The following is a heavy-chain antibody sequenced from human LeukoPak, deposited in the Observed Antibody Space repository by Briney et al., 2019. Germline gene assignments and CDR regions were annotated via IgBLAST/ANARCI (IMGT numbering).Heavy chain of an antibody. V-gene: IGHV1-69*13. Sequence: ASVKVSLKGSGGTFSSYGISWVWQAPGQGLEWVGGVIPIFGTANYAQKFQGRVTITADESTSTAYMELSSLRSEDTAVYYCARGRYDSSGYYSYVYYYYMDVWGKGTTVTISS. CDR3: ARGRYDSSGYYSYVYYYYMDV. J-gene: IGHJ6*03. D-gene: IGHD3-22*01. CDR2: VIPIFGTA. CDR1: GGTFSSYG.